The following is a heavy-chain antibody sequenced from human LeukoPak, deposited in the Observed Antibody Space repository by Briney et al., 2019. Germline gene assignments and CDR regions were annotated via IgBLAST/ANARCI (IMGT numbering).Heavy chain of an antibody. V-gene: IGHV3-64D*06. J-gene: IGHJ4*02. CDR2: VSSDWGTT. D-gene: IGHD3-10*01. CDR3: VRGLYGLGWDY. Sequence: GGPLRLSCSASRFSLSSYNMHWVRQAPGKGLEFVSGVSSDWGTTDYADSARDRFAISRDNSKNTLYLQMSSLRAEDTAIYYCVRGLYGLGWDYWGPGTLVTVSS. CDR1: RFSLSSYN.